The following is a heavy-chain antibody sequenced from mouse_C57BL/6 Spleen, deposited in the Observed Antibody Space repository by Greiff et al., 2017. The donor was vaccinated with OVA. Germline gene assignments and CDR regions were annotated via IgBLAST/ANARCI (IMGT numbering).Heavy chain of an antibody. J-gene: IGHJ1*03. CDR2: IDPSDSYT. CDR3: ARTGSLWYVDV. V-gene: IGHV1-50*01. CDR1: GYTFTSYW. D-gene: IGHD1-1*01. Sequence: VQLQQPGAELVKPGASVKLSCKASGYTFTSYWMQWVKQRPGQGLEWIGEIDPSDSYTNYNQKFKGKATLTVDPSSSTAYMQLSSLTSEDSAVYYCARTGSLWYVDVWGTGTTVTVSS.